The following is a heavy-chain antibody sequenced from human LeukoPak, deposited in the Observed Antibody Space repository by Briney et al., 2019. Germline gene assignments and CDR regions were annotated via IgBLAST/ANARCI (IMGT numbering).Heavy chain of an antibody. CDR2: ISYGGSNK. CDR3: ARDSTYYYDSGSSGPHYFDY. V-gene: IGHV3-30*01. J-gene: IGHJ4*02. Sequence: AGGSLRLSCAASGFTFSSYAMHWVRQAPGKGPEWVAVISYGGSNKYYADSVKGRFTISRDNSKNTLYLQMNSLRAEDTAVYYCARDSTYYYDSGSSGPHYFDYWGQGTLVTVSS. D-gene: IGHD3-10*01. CDR1: GFTFSSYA.